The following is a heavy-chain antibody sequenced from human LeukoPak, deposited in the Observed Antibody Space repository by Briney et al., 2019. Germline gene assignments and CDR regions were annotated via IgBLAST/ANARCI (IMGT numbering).Heavy chain of an antibody. V-gene: IGHV1-2*02. CDR3: ARVYRGGVVAYCGGDCYETFDY. Sequence: RASVKVSCKASGYTFTGYYMHWVRQAPGQGLEWMGWINPNSGGTNYAQKFQGRVTMTRDTSISTAYMELSRLRSDDTAVYYCARVYRGGVVAYCGGDCYETFDYWGQGTLVTVSS. J-gene: IGHJ4*02. D-gene: IGHD2-21*01. CDR2: INPNSGGT. CDR1: GYTFTGYY.